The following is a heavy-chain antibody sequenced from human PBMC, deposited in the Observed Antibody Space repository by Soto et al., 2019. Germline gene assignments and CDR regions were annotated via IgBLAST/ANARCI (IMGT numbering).Heavy chain of an antibody. CDR3: VKDGKAKGNCPKRNHINDY. J-gene: IGHJ4*02. V-gene: IGHV3-64D*06. CDR2: ISSNGGST. CDR1: GFTFSSYA. D-gene: IGHD2-21*02. Sequence: EVQLVESGGGLVQPGGSLRLSCSASGFTFSSYAMHWVRQAPGKGLEYVSAISSNGGSTYYADSVKGRFTISRDNYKNTKYLQMSSLSAEDTAVYYCVKDGKAKGNCPKRNHINDYWGPGSLVTVSS.